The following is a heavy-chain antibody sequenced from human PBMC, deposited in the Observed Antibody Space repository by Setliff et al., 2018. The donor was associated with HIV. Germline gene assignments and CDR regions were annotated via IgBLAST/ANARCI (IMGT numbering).Heavy chain of an antibody. V-gene: IGHV4-4*07. CDR3: ARDLFNEWQGHYYYYMDV. CDR2: LFTSGKT. D-gene: IGHD3-3*01. J-gene: IGHJ6*03. Sequence: SETLSLTCTVSGGSGSLYYWNWMRQPVGKGLEWIGRLFTSGKTIFSTSLRSRVSMSVDTSKNAVSLKLDSVTAGDSAVYFCARDLFNEWQGHYYYYMDVWGKGTTVTVSS. CDR1: GGSGSLYY.